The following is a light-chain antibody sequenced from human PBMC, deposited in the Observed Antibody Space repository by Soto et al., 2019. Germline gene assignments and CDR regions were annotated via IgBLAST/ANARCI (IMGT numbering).Light chain of an antibody. CDR3: QQFHSFSRT. CDR2: DAS. J-gene: IGKJ1*01. CDR1: QNINSW. V-gene: IGKV1-5*01. Sequence: EIQLTQSPSTLSASVGERVTLTCRASQNINSWLAWYQQKPGKAPNLLIYDASTLESGVPSRFSGSGSGTEFTLTISSLQPEDFATYYCQQFHSFSRTFGQGTKVDIK.